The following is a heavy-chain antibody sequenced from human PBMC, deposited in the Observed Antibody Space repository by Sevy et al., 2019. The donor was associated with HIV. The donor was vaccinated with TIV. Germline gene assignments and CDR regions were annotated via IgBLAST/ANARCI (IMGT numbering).Heavy chain of an antibody. CDR2: ISYDGSHK. D-gene: IGHD4-17*01. Sequence: GGSLRLSCAASGFAFSNYYAMHWVRQAPGKGLEWVALISYDGSHKYYADSVKGRLTISRDNFKNTLFLQMNSLTTEDTAVYYCARPRANYVDHYFFYAMDVWGQGTTVTVSS. CDR3: ARPRANYVDHYFFYAMDV. V-gene: IGHV3-30-3*01. J-gene: IGHJ6*02. CDR1: GFAFSNYYA.